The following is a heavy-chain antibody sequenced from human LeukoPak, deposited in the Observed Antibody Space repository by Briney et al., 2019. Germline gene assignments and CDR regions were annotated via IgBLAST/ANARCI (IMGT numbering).Heavy chain of an antibody. CDR1: GFTFNSYV. Sequence: GGSLRLSSAASGFTFNSYVMSWVRQAPGKGLDWVSAISGTGGRTYYADSVKGRFTISRDNSRNTLYLQMNSLRAEDTAVYYCAKDSNILATHYFDYWGQGTLVTVSS. J-gene: IGHJ4*02. CDR3: AKDSNILATHYFDY. CDR2: ISGTGGRT. D-gene: IGHD5-12*01. V-gene: IGHV3-23*01.